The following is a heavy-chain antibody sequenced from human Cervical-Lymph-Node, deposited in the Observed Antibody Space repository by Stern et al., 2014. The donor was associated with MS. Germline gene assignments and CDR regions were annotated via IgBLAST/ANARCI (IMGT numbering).Heavy chain of an antibody. J-gene: IGHJ4*02. CDR2: INSDGSST. CDR3: ARSVGSSSDYFDY. V-gene: IGHV3-74*02. D-gene: IGHD6-6*01. Sequence: EVQLVESGGGLVQPGGSLRVSCAASGITLSSFWMHWVRQAPGKGLGWVALINSDGSSTSYVDSVKGRFTISRDTAKNTLYLQMNSLRAEDTAAYYCARSVGSSSDYFDYWGQGTLVTVSS. CDR1: GITLSSFW.